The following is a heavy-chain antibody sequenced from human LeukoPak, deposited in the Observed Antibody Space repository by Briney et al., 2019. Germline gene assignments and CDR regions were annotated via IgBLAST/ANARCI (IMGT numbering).Heavy chain of an antibody. CDR3: ARGDYYSPPFDY. D-gene: IGHD3-10*01. V-gene: IGHV4-59*01. Sequence: PSETLSLTCTVSGGSISSFSWSWIRQPPGKGLEWVGYIHYSGSTNHNPSLKSRVTISVDTSKNQFSLKLNSVTAADTAVYYCARGDYYSPPFDYWGQGTLVTVSS. CDR2: IHYSGST. J-gene: IGHJ4*02. CDR1: GGSISSFS.